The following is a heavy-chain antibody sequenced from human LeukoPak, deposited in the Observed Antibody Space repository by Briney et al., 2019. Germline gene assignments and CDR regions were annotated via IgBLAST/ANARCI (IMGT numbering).Heavy chain of an antibody. V-gene: IGHV4-59*08. CDR3: ARSLLIAAAGTARTVKFYMDV. D-gene: IGHD6-13*01. Sequence: SDTLSLTCTVSGGSISSYYWSWIRQPPGKGLEGIGYIYYSWSTNYNPSLKSRVTTSVDTSTNQFSLKLSSVTAADTAVYYCARSLLIAAAGTARTVKFYMDVWGKGTTVIVSS. J-gene: IGHJ6*03. CDR2: IYYSWST. CDR1: GGSISSYY.